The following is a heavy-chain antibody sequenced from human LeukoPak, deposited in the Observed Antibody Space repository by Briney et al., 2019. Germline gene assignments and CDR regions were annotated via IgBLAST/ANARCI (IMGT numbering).Heavy chain of an antibody. Sequence: SETLSLTCTVSGGSISSYYWSWIRQPPGKGLEWIGYIYYSGSTNYNPSLKSRVTISVDTSKNQFSLKLSSVTAADTAVYYCARLSASEYVQGWFDPWGQGTLVTVSS. J-gene: IGHJ5*02. CDR3: ARLSASEYVQGWFDP. D-gene: IGHD3-16*01. V-gene: IGHV4-59*08. CDR1: GGSISSYY. CDR2: IYYSGST.